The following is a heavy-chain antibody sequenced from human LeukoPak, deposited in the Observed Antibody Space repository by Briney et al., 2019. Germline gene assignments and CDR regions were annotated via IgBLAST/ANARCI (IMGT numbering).Heavy chain of an antibody. V-gene: IGHV3-30*02. CDR3: AKDRGYSYGSILDY. CDR1: GFTFSSHG. D-gene: IGHD5-18*01. Sequence: PGGSLRLSCAASGFTFSSHGMHWVRQAPGKGLEWVAFIRYDGSNKYYADSVKGRFTISRDNSKNTLYLQMNSLRAEDTAVYYCAKDRGYSYGSILDYWGQGTLVTVSS. CDR2: IRYDGSNK. J-gene: IGHJ4*02.